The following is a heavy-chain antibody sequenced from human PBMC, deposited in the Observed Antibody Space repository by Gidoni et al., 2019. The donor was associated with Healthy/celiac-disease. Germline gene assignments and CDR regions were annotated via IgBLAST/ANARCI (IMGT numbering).Heavy chain of an antibody. CDR1: GGSFRGYY. CDR3: ARCRTYYDYVWGLRYYGMDV. Sequence: QVQLQQGGAGMLKPSATLSLTCAVSGGSFRGYYWRWIRQPAGKGLEWIGEINHSGSTNYSPSLKSRVTISVDTSKNQFSLKLSSVTAAYTAVYYCARCRTYYDYVWGLRYYGMDVWGQGTTVTVSS. D-gene: IGHD3-16*01. V-gene: IGHV4-34*01. J-gene: IGHJ6*02. CDR2: INHSGST.